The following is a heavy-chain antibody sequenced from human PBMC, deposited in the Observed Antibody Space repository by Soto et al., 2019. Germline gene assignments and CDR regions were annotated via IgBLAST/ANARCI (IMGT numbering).Heavy chain of an antibody. Sequence: QVQLQESGPGLVKPSENLSLTCTVSGGSISSYYWSWILQPPGKGLEWIGYIYYSGSTNYNPSLKSRVTISVDTSKNQFSLKLSSVTAADTAVYYCARHQEQQLPNFDYWGQGTLVTVSS. V-gene: IGHV4-59*08. D-gene: IGHD6-13*01. CDR2: IYYSGST. CDR1: GGSISSYY. J-gene: IGHJ4*02. CDR3: ARHQEQQLPNFDY.